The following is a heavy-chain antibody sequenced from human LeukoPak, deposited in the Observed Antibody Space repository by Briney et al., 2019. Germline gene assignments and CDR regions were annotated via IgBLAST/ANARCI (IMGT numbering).Heavy chain of an antibody. V-gene: IGHV3-21*01. CDR1: GFTFSSYS. D-gene: IGHD6-19*01. CDR3: ARDPGSGWYWPYYFDY. CDR2: ISSSSSYI. Sequence: PGGSLRLSCAASGFTFSSYSMTWVRQAPGKGLEWVSSISSSSSYIYYADSVKGRFTISRGNAKNSLYLQMNSLRAEDTAVYYCARDPGSGWYWPYYFDYWGQGTLVTVSS. J-gene: IGHJ4*02.